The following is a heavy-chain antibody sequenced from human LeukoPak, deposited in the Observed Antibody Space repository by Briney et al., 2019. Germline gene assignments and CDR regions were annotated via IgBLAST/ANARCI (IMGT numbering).Heavy chain of an antibody. V-gene: IGHV1-69*05. CDR3: ARAPSYYGSGSYYSGI. Sequence: SVKLSCKASGGTFSSYAISWVRQDPGQGLEWMGGIIPIFGTANYAQKFQGRVTITTDESTSTAYMELSSLRSEDTAVYYCARAPSYYGSGSYYSGIWGQGTMVTVSS. CDR2: IIPIFGTA. D-gene: IGHD3-10*01. CDR1: GGTFSSYA. J-gene: IGHJ3*02.